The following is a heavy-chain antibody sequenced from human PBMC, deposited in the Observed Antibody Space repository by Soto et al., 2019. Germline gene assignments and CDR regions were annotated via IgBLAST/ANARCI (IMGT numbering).Heavy chain of an antibody. CDR3: ARQDSKVIAAYDAFDI. J-gene: IGHJ3*02. CDR2: IYYSGST. Sequence: SETLSLTCTVSGGSISSGDYYWSWIRQPPGKGLEWIGYIYYSGSTYYNPSLKSRVTISVDTSKNQFSLKLSSVTAADTAVYYCARQDSKVIAAYDAFDIWGQGTMVTISS. V-gene: IGHV4-30-4*01. CDR1: GGSISSGDYY. D-gene: IGHD6-6*01.